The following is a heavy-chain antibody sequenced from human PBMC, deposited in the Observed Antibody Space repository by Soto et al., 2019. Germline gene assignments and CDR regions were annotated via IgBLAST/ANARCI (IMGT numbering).Heavy chain of an antibody. V-gene: IGHV4-59*08. CDR1: GGSISSYY. CDR3: ARHDRVLSFDY. D-gene: IGHD2-15*01. CDR2: IYYSGST. Sequence: SETLSLTCTVSGGSISSYYWSWIRQPPGKGLEWIGYIYYSGSTNYNPSLKSRVTISVDTSKNQFSLKLSSVTAADTAVYYCARHDRVLSFDYWGQGTLVTVSS. J-gene: IGHJ4*02.